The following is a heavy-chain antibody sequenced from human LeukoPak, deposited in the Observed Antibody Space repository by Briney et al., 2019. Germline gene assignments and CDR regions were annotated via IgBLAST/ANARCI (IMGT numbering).Heavy chain of an antibody. CDR1: GFTFRNYW. CDR2: ISGDGSTT. J-gene: IGHJ4*02. D-gene: IGHD3-3*01. Sequence: PGGSLRLSCAVSGFTFRNYWIYWVRQAPGEALVWVSRISGDGSTTTYADTVKGRFTISRDNAKNTLYLQMNSLRADDTAVYYCASSLLGVSPWGRGTLVTVSS. V-gene: IGHV3-74*01. CDR3: ASSLLGVSP.